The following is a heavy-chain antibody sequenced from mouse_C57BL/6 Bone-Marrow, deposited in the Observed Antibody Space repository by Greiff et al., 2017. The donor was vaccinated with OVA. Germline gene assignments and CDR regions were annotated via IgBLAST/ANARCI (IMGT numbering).Heavy chain of an antibody. J-gene: IGHJ3*01. V-gene: IGHV2-9-1*01. CDR3: ARNKGFAY. Sequence: VKLMESGPGLVAPSQSLTITCTVSGFSLTSYAISCVSQPPGKGLEWLGVIWTGGGTTYNSALKSSLSISKDNSKSEVVLKMNILQTDYTARYYCARNKGFAYWGQGTLVTGSA. CDR2: IWTGGGT. CDR1: GFSLTSYA.